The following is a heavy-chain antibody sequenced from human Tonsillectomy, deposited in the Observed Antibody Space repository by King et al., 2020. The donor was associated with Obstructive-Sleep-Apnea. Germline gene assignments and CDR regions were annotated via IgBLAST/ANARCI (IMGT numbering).Heavy chain of an antibody. J-gene: IGHJ4*02. CDR2: IYYSGST. V-gene: IGHV4-31*03. D-gene: IGHD3-10*01. CDR3: ARGSPYYFDY. Sequence: VPLQESGPGLVKPSQTLSLTCIVSGGSISSDGYYWSWIRPHPGKGLEWIAYIYYSGSTYYNPSLKSRVTISVDTSKNQLSLKLSSMTAADTAVYYCARGSPYYFDYWGQGTLVTVSS. CDR1: GGSISSDGYY.